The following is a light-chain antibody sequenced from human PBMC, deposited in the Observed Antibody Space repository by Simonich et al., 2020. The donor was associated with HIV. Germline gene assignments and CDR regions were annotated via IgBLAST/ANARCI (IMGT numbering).Light chain of an antibody. CDR2: GAS. Sequence: DIVMTQSPDSLAVSLGERATINCKSSQSVLYSSNNKNYLAWYQQKPGQPPNLLFYGASTRESGVPDRFIGSGSGTDFTLTINSLQAEDVAVYYCQQYYSTPQTFGQGTKVEIK. J-gene: IGKJ1*01. CDR1: QSVLYSSNNKNY. CDR3: QQYYSTPQT. V-gene: IGKV4-1*01.